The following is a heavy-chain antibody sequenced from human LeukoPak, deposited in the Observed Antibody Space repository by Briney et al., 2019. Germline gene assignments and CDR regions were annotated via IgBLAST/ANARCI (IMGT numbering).Heavy chain of an antibody. CDR2: MNPNSGNT. D-gene: IGHD3-3*02. J-gene: IGHJ6*03. V-gene: IGHV1-8*01. CDR1: XXXFTSYD. CDR3: ARGHFWSGYYARAYYYYMDV. Sequence: GASVNVSXXXXXXXFTSYDINWVRQATGQGLECMGWMNPNSGNTGYAQKFQGRVTMTRNTSISTAYMELSSLRSEDTAVYYCARGHFWSGYYARAYYYYMDVWGKGTTVTVSS.